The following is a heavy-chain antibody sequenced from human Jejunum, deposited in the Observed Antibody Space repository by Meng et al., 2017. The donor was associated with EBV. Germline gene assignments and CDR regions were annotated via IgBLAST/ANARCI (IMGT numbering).Heavy chain of an antibody. D-gene: IGHD1-26*01. CDR2: INPDGRTI. CDR1: GFTLSDHW. V-gene: IGHV3-74*01. Sequence: QLGESGGGLVQPGGSLRLSCAASGFTLSDHWIHWVRQAPGEGLMWVSRINPDGRTINYGDSVKGRFTISRDNAKNTVYLQMNSLRAEDTAVYYCTRAGYYRFDYWGQGALVTVSS. CDR3: TRAGYYRFDY. J-gene: IGHJ4*02.